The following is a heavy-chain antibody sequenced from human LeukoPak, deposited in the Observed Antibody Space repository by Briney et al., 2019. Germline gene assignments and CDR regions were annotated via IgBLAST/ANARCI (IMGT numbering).Heavy chain of an antibody. V-gene: IGHV1-46*01. CDR3: AREGLYCSSITCYHDY. D-gene: IGHD2-2*01. CDR2: INPSDGST. CDR1: GYTFTSYQ. Sequence: ASVKVSCKASGYTFTSYQINWVRQAPGQGLEWMGIINPSDGSTTYTQKFHGRVFMTRDTSSSTVYMELSSLRSEDTAVYYCAREGLYCSSITCYHDYWGQGTLVSVSS. J-gene: IGHJ4*02.